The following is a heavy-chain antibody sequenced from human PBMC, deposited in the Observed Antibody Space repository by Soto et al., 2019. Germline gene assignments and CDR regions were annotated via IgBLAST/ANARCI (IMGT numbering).Heavy chain of an antibody. J-gene: IGHJ5*02. Sequence: SETLSLTCTVSGDSISSGDYYWSWIRQPPGKGLEWIGYIYYSGSTYFNPSLKSRVTISVDTSKNQFSLKLSSVTAADTAVYYCTRGYSYGYLGWFDPWGPGTLVTLSS. CDR1: GDSISSGDYY. CDR2: IYYSGST. CDR3: TRGYSYGYLGWFDP. D-gene: IGHD5-18*01. V-gene: IGHV4-30-4*01.